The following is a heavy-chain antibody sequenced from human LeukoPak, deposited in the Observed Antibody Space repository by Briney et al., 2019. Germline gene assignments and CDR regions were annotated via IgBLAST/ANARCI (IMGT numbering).Heavy chain of an antibody. V-gene: IGHV5-10-1*01. Sequence: GESLRISCKGSGYSFTSYWISWVRQMPGKGLEWMGRIDPSDSYTNYSPSFQGHVTISADKSISTAYLQWSSLKASDTAMYYCARHADYGDYERDWFDPWGQGTLVTVSS. CDR1: GYSFTSYW. J-gene: IGHJ5*02. CDR3: ARHADYGDYERDWFDP. D-gene: IGHD4-17*01. CDR2: IDPSDSYT.